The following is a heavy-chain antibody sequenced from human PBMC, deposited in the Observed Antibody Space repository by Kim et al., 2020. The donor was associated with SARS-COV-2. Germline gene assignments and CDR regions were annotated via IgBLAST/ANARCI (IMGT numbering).Heavy chain of an antibody. CDR2: INAGNGNT. CDR1: GYTFTSYA. Sequence: ASVKVSCKASGYTFTSYAMHWVRQAPGQRLEWMGWINAGNGNTKYSQKFQGRVTITRDTSASTAYMELSSLRSEDTAVYYCASHPQNNYYDSSGRSSSDPDYFDYWGQGTLVTVSS. J-gene: IGHJ4*02. D-gene: IGHD3-22*01. V-gene: IGHV1-3*01. CDR3: ASHPQNNYYDSSGRSSSDPDYFDY.